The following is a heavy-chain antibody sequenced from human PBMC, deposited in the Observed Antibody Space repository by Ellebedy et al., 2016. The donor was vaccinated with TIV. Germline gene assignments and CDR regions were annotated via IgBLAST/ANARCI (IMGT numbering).Heavy chain of an antibody. V-gene: IGHV3-30*18. D-gene: IGHD3-22*01. CDR2: ISSDGSDK. Sequence: GGSLRLXXAASGFRFSSYGMHWVRQAPGKGLEWVAVISSDGSDKYYADSVKGRLTISRDNSKNTLYLQMNSLRAEDTAVYYCAKGVYDSSLSGLDVWGQGTTVTVSS. J-gene: IGHJ6*02. CDR1: GFRFSSYG. CDR3: AKGVYDSSLSGLDV.